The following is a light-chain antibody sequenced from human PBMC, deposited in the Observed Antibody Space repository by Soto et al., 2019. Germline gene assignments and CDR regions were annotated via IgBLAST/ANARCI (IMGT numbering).Light chain of an antibody. V-gene: IGKV1-39*01. J-gene: IGKJ2*01. CDR1: QNINKY. CDR3: QQSYTNLYT. Sequence: DIQMTQSPSSLSASVGDTVTITCRASQNINKYLSWYQKTPGKAPKLLIYGVSRLQSGVPSRFSGSGSGADFTLTISSLQPEDSATYYCQQSYTNLYTFGQGTNLEI. CDR2: GVS.